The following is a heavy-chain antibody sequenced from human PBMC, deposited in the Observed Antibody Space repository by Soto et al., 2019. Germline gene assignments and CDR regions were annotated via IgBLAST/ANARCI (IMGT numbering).Heavy chain of an antibody. D-gene: IGHD7-27*01. J-gene: IGHJ5*02. CDR3: ARGINWGSNWFDP. Sequence: PSETLSLTCAVYGGSFSGYYWSWIRQPPGKGLEWIGEINHSGSTNYNPSLKSRVTISVDTSKNQFSLKLSSVTAADTALYYCARGINWGSNWFDPWGQGTLVTVS. CDR1: GGSFSGYY. CDR2: INHSGST. V-gene: IGHV4-34*01.